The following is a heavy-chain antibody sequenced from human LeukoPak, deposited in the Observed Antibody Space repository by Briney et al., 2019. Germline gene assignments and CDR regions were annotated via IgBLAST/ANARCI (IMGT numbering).Heavy chain of an antibody. V-gene: IGHV1-2*02. CDR3: ARERTGYGGNSGRNYYYYYYMDV. Sequence: ASVKVSCKAFGYTFTGYYLHWVRQAPGQGLQWMGWINPNSGGTNYAQKFQGRVTMTRDTSISTAYMELSRLRSDDTAVYYCARERTGYGGNSGRNYYYYYYMDVWGKGTTVTVSS. CDR2: INPNSGGT. J-gene: IGHJ6*03. CDR1: GYTFTGYY. D-gene: IGHD4-23*01.